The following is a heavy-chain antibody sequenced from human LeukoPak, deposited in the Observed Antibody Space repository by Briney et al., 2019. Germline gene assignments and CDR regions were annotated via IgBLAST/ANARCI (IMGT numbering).Heavy chain of an antibody. Sequence: GASLKISCKGSGYYFTNYWIGWVRQLPGKGLELMGIIYPDDSDTIYRPSFQGQVNISDDKSINTAYLQWSSLKASDTAMYYCARRVGGVDAFDLWGQGTMVTVSS. D-gene: IGHD1-26*01. J-gene: IGHJ3*01. V-gene: IGHV5-51*01. CDR1: GYYFTNYW. CDR2: IYPDDSDT. CDR3: ARRVGGVDAFDL.